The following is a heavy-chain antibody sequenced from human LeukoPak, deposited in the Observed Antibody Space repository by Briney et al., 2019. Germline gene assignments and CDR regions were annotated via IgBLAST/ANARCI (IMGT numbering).Heavy chain of an antibody. CDR2: ISAYNGNT. V-gene: IGHV1-18*01. J-gene: IGHJ4*02. Sequence: GASVKVSCKASGYTFTSYGISWVRQAPGQGLEWMGWISAYNGNTNYAQKLQGRVTMTTDTSTSTAYMELRSLRSDDTAVYYCAREPWSCYDSSGYSYFDYWGQGTLVTVSS. CDR3: AREPWSCYDSSGYSYFDY. D-gene: IGHD3-22*01. CDR1: GYTFTSYG.